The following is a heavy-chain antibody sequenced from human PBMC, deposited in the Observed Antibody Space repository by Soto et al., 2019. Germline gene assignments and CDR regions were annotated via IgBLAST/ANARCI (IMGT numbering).Heavy chain of an antibody. CDR3: ARDHIVLMVYAINGMDV. V-gene: IGHV1-46*01. CDR2: INPSGGST. J-gene: IGHJ6*02. CDR1: GDTFTSYY. D-gene: IGHD2-8*01. Sequence: ASVKVSCKASGDTFTSYYMHWVRQAPGQRLEWMGIINPSGGSTSYAQKFQGRVTMTRDTSTSTVYMELSSLRSEDTAVYYCARDHIVLMVYAINGMDVWGQGTTVTVSS.